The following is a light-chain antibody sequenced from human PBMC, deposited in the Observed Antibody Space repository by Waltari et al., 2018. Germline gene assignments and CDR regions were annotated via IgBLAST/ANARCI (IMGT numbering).Light chain of an antibody. CDR1: YSNTGRQS. V-gene: IGLV1-44*01. CDR3: AAWDDSLNGWV. Sequence: QSVLTPPPSASVTPGQRVTIPCSGRYSNTGRQSVNWYQQLPGTAPNPLIYTNKQRPSGVPDQFSGAKSGTSATLAIGGLRSADEADYYCAAWDDSLNGWVFGGGTKLTVL. CDR2: TNK. J-gene: IGLJ3*02.